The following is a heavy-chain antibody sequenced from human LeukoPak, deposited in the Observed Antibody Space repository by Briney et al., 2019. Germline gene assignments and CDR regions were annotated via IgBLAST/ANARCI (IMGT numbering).Heavy chain of an antibody. CDR2: ISSGSGYI. CDR1: GFTFSSYA. V-gene: IGHV3-21*01. CDR3: ARAMDV. J-gene: IGHJ6*03. Sequence: GGSLRLSCAASGFTFSSYAINWVRQAPGKGLEWVSSISSGSGYIFYADSVKGRFTISRDNTNNTVYLQMNSLRPEDTAVYYCARAMDVWGKGTTVTVSS.